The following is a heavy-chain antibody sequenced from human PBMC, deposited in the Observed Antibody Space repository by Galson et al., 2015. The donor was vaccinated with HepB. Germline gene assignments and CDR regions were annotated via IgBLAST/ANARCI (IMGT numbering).Heavy chain of an antibody. V-gene: IGHV3-23*01. D-gene: IGHD4-17*01. CDR1: GFTFSSYA. CDR3: ASDSGDYVWYFDY. CDR2: ISGSGGST. Sequence: SLRLSCAASGFTFSSYAMSWVRQAPGKGLEWVSAISGSGGSTSYADSVKGRFSISRDNSKNTLYLQMNSLRAEDTALYYCASDSGDYVWYFDYWGQGTLVTVSS. J-gene: IGHJ4*02.